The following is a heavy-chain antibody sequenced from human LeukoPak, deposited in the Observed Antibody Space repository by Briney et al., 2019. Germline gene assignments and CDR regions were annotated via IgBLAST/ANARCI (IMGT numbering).Heavy chain of an antibody. D-gene: IGHD4-17*01. CDR2: IWFDGSKT. CDR3: ARATPYDWHFGL. CDR1: GFTFSSYN. J-gene: IGHJ2*01. Sequence: GGSLRLSCAASGFTFSSYNMNWVRQAPGKGLEWVAAIWFDGSKTYYEDSVKGRFTISRDTSANTLFLQMNSLAAEDTAVYYCARATPYDWHFGLWGRGTLVIVSS. V-gene: IGHV3-33*02.